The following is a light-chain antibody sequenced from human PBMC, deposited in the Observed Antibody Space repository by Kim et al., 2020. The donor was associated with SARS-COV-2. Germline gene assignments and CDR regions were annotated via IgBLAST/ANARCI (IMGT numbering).Light chain of an antibody. Sequence: DIQMTQSPSSLCASVGDRVTITCQASQDIKNYLIWYQQKPGKAPKLLIYDASNLETGIPSRFSGSGSGTDFTFTISSLQPEDIATYYCQQYDNLPPYTFGQGTKLEIK. CDR2: DAS. CDR3: QQYDNLPPYT. J-gene: IGKJ2*01. V-gene: IGKV1-33*01. CDR1: QDIKNY.